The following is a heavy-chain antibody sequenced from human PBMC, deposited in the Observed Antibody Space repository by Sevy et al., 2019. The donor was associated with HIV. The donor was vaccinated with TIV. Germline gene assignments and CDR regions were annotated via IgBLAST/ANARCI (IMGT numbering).Heavy chain of an antibody. Sequence: SETLSLTCAVSGYSISSGYYWGWIRQPPWRGVEWIGSISHSGSTYYNPSLKGRFTISVDTSKNQFSLKLSSVTAADTAVYYCARSVSGFDYWGQGTLVTVSS. D-gene: IGHD3-16*01. CDR1: GYSISSGYY. CDR3: ARSVSGFDY. V-gene: IGHV4-38-2*01. J-gene: IGHJ4*02. CDR2: ISHSGST.